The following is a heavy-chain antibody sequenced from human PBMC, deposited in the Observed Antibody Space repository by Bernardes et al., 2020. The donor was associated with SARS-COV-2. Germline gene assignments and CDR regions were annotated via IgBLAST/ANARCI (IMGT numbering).Heavy chain of an antibody. D-gene: IGHD1-1*01. CDR1: GFTVGSSY. Sequence: VGSLRLSCTASGFTVGSSYMSWVRQAPGKGLDWVSVIYRGGNTYYADSVKGRFTISRDNSKNTLYLQMNSLRADDTAVYYCARRQTTNWSHDYWGPGTLVTVSS. J-gene: IGHJ4*02. CDR2: IYRGGNT. V-gene: IGHV3-53*01. CDR3: ARRQTTNWSHDY.